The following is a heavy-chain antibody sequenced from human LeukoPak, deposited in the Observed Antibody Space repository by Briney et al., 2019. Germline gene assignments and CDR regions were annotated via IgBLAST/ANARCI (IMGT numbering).Heavy chain of an antibody. V-gene: IGHV3-20*04. CDR2: IKWNGGST. CDR3: ARRDYDENAFDI. J-gene: IGHJ3*02. D-gene: IGHD4-17*01. Sequence: PGGSLRLSCAAYVFTFDDYGMRWVRQAPGKGMGWVSGIKWNGGSTVYAHSVTGRFTISRDNAKNSLYLQMNSLRAEDTALYYCARRDYDENAFDIWGQGTMVTVSS. CDR1: VFTFDDYG.